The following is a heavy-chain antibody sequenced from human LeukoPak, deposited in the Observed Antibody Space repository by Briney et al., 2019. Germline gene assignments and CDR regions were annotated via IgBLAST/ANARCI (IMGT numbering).Heavy chain of an antibody. CDR1: GFTFSSYS. CDR3: ARSYSSGWYVGDWFDP. Sequence: GGSLRLSCAASGFTFSSYSMNWVRQAPGKGLEWVSSISSSSSYIYYADSVKGRFTISRDNAKNSLYLQMNSLRAEDTAVYYCARSYSSGWYVGDWFDPWGQGTLVTVSS. V-gene: IGHV3-21*01. D-gene: IGHD6-19*01. J-gene: IGHJ5*02. CDR2: ISSSSSYI.